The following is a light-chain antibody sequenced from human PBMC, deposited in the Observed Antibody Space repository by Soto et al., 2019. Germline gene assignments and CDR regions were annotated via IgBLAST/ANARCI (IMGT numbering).Light chain of an antibody. CDR2: AAS. CDR1: ESVNTY. V-gene: IGKV3-15*01. Sequence: EKVMTQSPGTLSVSPGERVTLSCRASESVNTYLAWYQHKPGQAPRLLVYAASTRATGIPARFSGSGYGTEFTLTINSLQSEDFAVYHCQQYDKWPITFGQGTQLEVK. J-gene: IGKJ5*01. CDR3: QQYDKWPIT.